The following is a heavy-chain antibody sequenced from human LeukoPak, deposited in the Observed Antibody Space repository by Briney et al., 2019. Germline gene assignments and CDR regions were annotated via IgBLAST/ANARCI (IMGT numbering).Heavy chain of an antibody. V-gene: IGHV3-74*01. CDR1: GFTFSSYW. CDR3: ARNDYGDYYFDY. CDR2: IKTDGSTT. J-gene: IGHJ4*02. D-gene: IGHD4-17*01. Sequence: PGGSLRLSCAVSGFTFSSYWMHWVRQAPGKGLVWVSHIKTDGSTTAYADSVKGRFTISRDNSKNTLYLQMNSLRAEDTAVYYCARNDYGDYYFDYWGQGTLVTVSS.